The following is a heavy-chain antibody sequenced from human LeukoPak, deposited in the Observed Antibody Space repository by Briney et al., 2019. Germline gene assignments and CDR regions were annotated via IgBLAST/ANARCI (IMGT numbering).Heavy chain of an antibody. D-gene: IGHD3-9*01. Sequence: PGGSLRLSCAASGFTVSSNFMSWVRQGPGKGLEWVSVIYSGGSTYYADSVKGRFTISRDNSKNTLYLQMNSLRVEDTAVYYCALGLVTDYWGQGTLVTVSS. CDR1: GFTVSSNF. V-gene: IGHV3-66*01. J-gene: IGHJ4*02. CDR2: IYSGGST. CDR3: ALGLVTDY.